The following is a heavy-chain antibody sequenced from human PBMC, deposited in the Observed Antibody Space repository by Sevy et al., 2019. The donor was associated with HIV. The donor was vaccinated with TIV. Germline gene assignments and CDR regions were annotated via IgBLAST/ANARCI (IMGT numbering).Heavy chain of an antibody. V-gene: IGHV3-33*08. CDR3: AKKQYFYESSGYRDGFDI. Sequence: GGSLRLSCAASGFTFSDYGMHWVRQAPGRGLEWVAVIWKDGSHEYYADSVKGRFTISRDNSKDTLYLQMNSLRAEDTAVYYCAKKQYFYESSGYRDGFDIWGQGTVVTVSS. CDR2: IWKDGSHE. D-gene: IGHD3-22*01. CDR1: GFTFSDYG. J-gene: IGHJ3*02.